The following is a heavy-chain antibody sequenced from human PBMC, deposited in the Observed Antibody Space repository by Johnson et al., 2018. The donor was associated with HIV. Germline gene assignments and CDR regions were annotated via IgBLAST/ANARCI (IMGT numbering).Heavy chain of an antibody. CDR2: ISSDGSST. CDR3: AKDLRGYSYGLGAFDI. Sequence: VQLVESGGGLVQPGGSLRLSCAASGFTFSSYWMHWVRQAPGKGLVWVSRISSDGSSTYYADSVKGRFTISRDNARNTMFVQMNSLRVEDTAVYYCAKDLRGYSYGLGAFDIWGQGTMVTVSS. D-gene: IGHD5-18*01. V-gene: IGHV3-74*01. J-gene: IGHJ3*02. CDR1: GFTFSSYW.